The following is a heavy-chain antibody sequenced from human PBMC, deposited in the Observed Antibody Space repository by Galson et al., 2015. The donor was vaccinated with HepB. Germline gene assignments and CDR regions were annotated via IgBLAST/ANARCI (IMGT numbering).Heavy chain of an antibody. CDR1: GGTFSSYT. J-gene: IGHJ6*02. Sequence: SVKVSCKASGGTFSSYTISWVRQAPGQGLEWMGRIIPILGIANYAQKFQGRVTITADKSTSTAYMELSSLRSEDTAVYYCARAESSYYYYYGMDVWGQGTTVTVS. V-gene: IGHV1-69*02. CDR3: ARAESSYYYYYGMDV. CDR2: IIPILGIA. D-gene: IGHD6-13*01.